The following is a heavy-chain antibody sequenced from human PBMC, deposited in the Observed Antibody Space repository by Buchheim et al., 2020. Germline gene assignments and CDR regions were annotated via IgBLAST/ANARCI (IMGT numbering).Heavy chain of an antibody. Sequence: EVQLVESGGGLVQPGGSLRLSCAASGFTFSTYWMTWVRQAPGKGLEWLANIKPDGSEKYYLDSVKGRFNISRDTSKKKLYLQMNSLRPDDTALYYCATCGGDCYWFDLWGQGTL. CDR3: ATCGGDCYWFDL. D-gene: IGHD2-21*02. V-gene: IGHV3-7*03. CDR2: IKPDGSEK. CDR1: GFTFSTYW. J-gene: IGHJ5*02.